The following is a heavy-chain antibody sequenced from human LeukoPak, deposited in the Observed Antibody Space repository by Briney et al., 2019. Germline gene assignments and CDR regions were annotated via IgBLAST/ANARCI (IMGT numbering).Heavy chain of an antibody. V-gene: IGHV1-69*05. CDR3: ARGASNRRRNNWFDP. D-gene: IGHD1-26*01. CDR2: IIPIFGTA. J-gene: IGHJ5*02. CDR1: GGTFSSYA. Sequence: ASVKVSCKASGGTFSSYAISWVRQAPGQGLEWMGGIIPIFGTANYAQKFQGRVTITTDESTSTAYMELSSLRSEDTAVYYCARGASNRRRNNWFDPWGQGTLVTVSS.